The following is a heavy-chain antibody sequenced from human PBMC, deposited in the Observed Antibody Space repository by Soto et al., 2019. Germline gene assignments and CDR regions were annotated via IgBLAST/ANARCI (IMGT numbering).Heavy chain of an antibody. CDR2: IRSKANTYAT. V-gene: IGHV3-73*01. CDR1: GFTFSNYA. J-gene: IGHJ4*02. Sequence: EVQLVESGGGLVQPGGSLKLSCAASGFTFSNYAIHWVRQASGKGLEWVGRIRSKANTYATAYAASLKGRFTISRDDSKNTAYLQMNSLNTEDTAVYYCTRQIGSDCGGDCALADWGQGTLVTVSS. CDR3: TRQIGSDCGGDCALAD. D-gene: IGHD2-21*02.